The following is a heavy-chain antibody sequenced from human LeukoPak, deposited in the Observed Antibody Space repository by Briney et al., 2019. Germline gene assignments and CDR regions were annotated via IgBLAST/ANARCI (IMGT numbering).Heavy chain of an antibody. J-gene: IGHJ4*02. D-gene: IGHD3-10*01. CDR1: GGSFSGYY. CDR3: ARDSYYYGSGSYATLDY. CDR2: INHSGST. Sequence: SETLSLTCAVYGGSFSGYYWSWIRQPPGKGLEWIGEINHSGSTNYNPSLKSRVTISVDTSKNQFSLKLSSVTAADTAVYYCARDSYYYGSGSYATLDYWGQGTLVTVSS. V-gene: IGHV4-34*01.